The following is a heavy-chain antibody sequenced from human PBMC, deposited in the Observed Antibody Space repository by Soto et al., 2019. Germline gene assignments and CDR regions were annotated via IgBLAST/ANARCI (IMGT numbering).Heavy chain of an antibody. CDR2: INHSGST. CDR1: GGSFSGYY. Sequence: QVQLQQWGAGLLKPSETLSLTCAVYGGSFSGYYWSWIRQPPGKGLEWIGEINHSGSTNYNPSLKSRVTISVDTSKNQFSLKLSSVTAADTAVYYCESRADSSPSGYWGQGTLVTVSS. V-gene: IGHV4-34*01. CDR3: ESRADSSPSGY. J-gene: IGHJ4*02. D-gene: IGHD6-6*01.